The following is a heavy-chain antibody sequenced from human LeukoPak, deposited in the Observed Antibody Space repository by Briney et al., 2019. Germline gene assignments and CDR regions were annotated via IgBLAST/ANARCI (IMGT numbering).Heavy chain of an antibody. Sequence: ASVKVSCKASGYTFTSYGISWVRQAPGQGLEWMGWISAYNGNTYYADSVKGRFTISRDNSKNTLYLQMNSLRAEDTAVYYCAKEDYYDSSGYYYVRAYFQHWGQGTLVTVSS. V-gene: IGHV1-18*01. CDR3: AKEDYYDSSGYYYVRAYFQH. CDR2: ISAYNGNT. CDR1: GYTFTSYG. J-gene: IGHJ1*01. D-gene: IGHD3-22*01.